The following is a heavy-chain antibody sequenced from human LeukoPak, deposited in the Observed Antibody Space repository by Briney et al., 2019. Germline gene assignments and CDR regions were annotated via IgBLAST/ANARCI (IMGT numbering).Heavy chain of an antibody. J-gene: IGHJ6*03. Sequence: GGSLRLSCAASGFTLSSYTYTMSWVRQAPGKGLEWVANIKQDGSEKYYVDSVKGRFTISRDNAKNSLYLQMNSLRAEDTAVYYCARSKKVVTLDYYYYYMDVWGKGTTVTVSS. CDR2: IKQDGSEK. CDR3: ARSKKVVTLDYYYYYMDV. CDR1: GFTLSSYT. V-gene: IGHV3-7*01. D-gene: IGHD4-23*01.